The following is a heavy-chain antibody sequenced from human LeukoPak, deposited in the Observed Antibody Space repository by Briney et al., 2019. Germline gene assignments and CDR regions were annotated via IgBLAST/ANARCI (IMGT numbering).Heavy chain of an antibody. CDR3: ARGSSGSSWCIGYPG. J-gene: IGHJ4*02. Sequence: SETLSLTCAVYGGSFSGYYWSWIRQPPGKGLEWIGEINHSGSTNYNPSLKSRVTISVDTSKNQLSLKLSSVTAADTAVYYCARGSSGSSWCIGYPGWGQGTLVTVSS. D-gene: IGHD6-13*01. CDR1: GGSFSGYY. CDR2: INHSGST. V-gene: IGHV4-34*01.